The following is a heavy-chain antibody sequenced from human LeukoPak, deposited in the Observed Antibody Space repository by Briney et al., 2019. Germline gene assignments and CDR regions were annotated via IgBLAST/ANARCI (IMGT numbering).Heavy chain of an antibody. CDR2: IYYSGST. CDR3: ARGAQHYYDSSGYCDYFDY. Sequence: PSETLSLTCTVSGGSISSSSYYWGWIRQPPGKGLEWIGSIYYSGSTYYNPPLKGRVTISVDTSKNQFSLKLSSVTAADTAVYYCARGAQHYYDSSGYCDYFDYWGQGTLVTVSS. J-gene: IGHJ4*02. CDR1: GGSISSSSYY. V-gene: IGHV4-39*07. D-gene: IGHD3-22*01.